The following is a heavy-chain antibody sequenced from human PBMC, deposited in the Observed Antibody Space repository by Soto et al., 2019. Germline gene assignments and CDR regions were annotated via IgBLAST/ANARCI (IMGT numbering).Heavy chain of an antibody. Sequence: PSETLSLTCNVSGGSISSYYWSWIRQPPGKGLEWFGYIYYSGSTNYNPSLKSRVTISVDTSKNQFSLKLSSVTAADTAVYYCARDLVRGVIAYGMDVWGQGTTVT. D-gene: IGHD3-10*01. CDR1: GGSISSYY. V-gene: IGHV4-59*01. CDR2: IYYSGST. CDR3: ARDLVRGVIAYGMDV. J-gene: IGHJ6*02.